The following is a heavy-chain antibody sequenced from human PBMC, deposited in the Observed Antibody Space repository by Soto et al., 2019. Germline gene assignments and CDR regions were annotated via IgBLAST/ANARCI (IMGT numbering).Heavy chain of an antibody. V-gene: IGHV4-31*03. CDR3: ARDSDYCTGGSCYGNFDF. Sequence: LSLTCTVSGGSISSGTYYWTWVRQRPGEGLEWIGFISHSGRTYYNPSLKSRAAISVDTSENQFSLRLSSVTAADTAVYFCARDSDYCTGGSCYGNFDFWGQGTLVTVSS. CDR1: GGSISSGTYY. J-gene: IGHJ4*02. CDR2: ISHSGRT. D-gene: IGHD2-15*01.